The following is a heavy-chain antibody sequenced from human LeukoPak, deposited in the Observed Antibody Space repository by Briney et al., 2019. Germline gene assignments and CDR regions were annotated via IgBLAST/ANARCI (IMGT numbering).Heavy chain of an antibody. Sequence: SGTLSLTCAVSGGSISSSNWWSWVRQPPGKGLEWIGEIYHSGSTNYNPSLKSRVTISVDKSNNQFSLKLSSVTAADSAVYYCARSVLDETYYMDVWGKGTTVTVSS. CDR3: ARSVLDETYYMDV. J-gene: IGHJ6*03. CDR1: GGSISSSNW. D-gene: IGHD3-16*01. V-gene: IGHV4-4*02. CDR2: IYHSGST.